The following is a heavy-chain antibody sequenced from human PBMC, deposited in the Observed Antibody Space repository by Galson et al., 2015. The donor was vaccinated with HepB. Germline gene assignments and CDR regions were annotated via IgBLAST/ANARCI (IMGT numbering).Heavy chain of an antibody. Sequence: SLRLSCAASGFTFSAYGMYWVRQAPGKGLDWVAFIRYDGTNKLYADSVKGRFTISRDNSKNTLYLQMNSLRAEDTAVYYCARGIYSGSGRYYFDFWGQGTLVTVSS. V-gene: IGHV3-30*02. CDR3: ARGIYSGSGRYYFDF. D-gene: IGHD3-10*01. CDR2: IRYDGTNK. J-gene: IGHJ4*02. CDR1: GFTFSAYG.